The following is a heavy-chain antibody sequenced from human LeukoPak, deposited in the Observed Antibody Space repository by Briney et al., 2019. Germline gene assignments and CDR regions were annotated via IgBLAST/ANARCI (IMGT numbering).Heavy chain of an antibody. V-gene: IGHV3-7*01. CDR3: ARSP. CDR1: GFSFSDYW. J-gene: IGHJ5*02. CDR2: IKQDGTEK. Sequence: GGSLRLSCAASGFSFSDYWMSWVRQAPGKGLEWVANIKQDGTEKNYVDSVKGRFTISRDNAENSLSLQMVSLRAEDTAVYYCARSPGGQGTLVTVSS.